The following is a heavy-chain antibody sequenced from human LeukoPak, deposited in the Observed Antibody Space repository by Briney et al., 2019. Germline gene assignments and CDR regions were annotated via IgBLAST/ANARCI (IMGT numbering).Heavy chain of an antibody. Sequence: GGSLRLSCAASGFSLCSSWMSSASQAPGKGLEWVANIKQDGSERYYVDSVKGRFTISRDNAKNSLYLQMNSLRAEDTAVYYCASIFGYCSGNCAPDVWGQGTLVTVSS. CDR3: ASIFGYCSGNCAPDV. J-gene: IGHJ4*01. V-gene: IGHV3-7*01. CDR1: GFSLCSSW. D-gene: IGHD2-15*01. CDR2: IKQDGSER.